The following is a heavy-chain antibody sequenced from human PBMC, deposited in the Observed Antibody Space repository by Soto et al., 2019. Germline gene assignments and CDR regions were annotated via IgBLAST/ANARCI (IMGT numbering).Heavy chain of an antibody. J-gene: IGHJ4*02. CDR2: ISYDGSNK. CDR3: VRDKSPYSSGWHNRHFDY. Sequence: QVQLVESGGGVVQPGRSLRLSCAASGFTFSSYAMHWVRQAPGKGLEWVAVISYDGSNKYYADSVKGRFTISRDNSKTLYLQMNSLRAEDTAVYYCVRDKSPYSSGWHNRHFDYRGQGTLVTVSS. CDR1: GFTFSSYA. D-gene: IGHD6-19*01. V-gene: IGHV3-30-3*01.